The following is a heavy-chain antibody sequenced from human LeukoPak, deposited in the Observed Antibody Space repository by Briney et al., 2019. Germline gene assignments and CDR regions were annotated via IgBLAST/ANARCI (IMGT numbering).Heavy chain of an antibody. CDR1: GYTLTKFG. D-gene: IGHD6-13*01. V-gene: IGHV1-18*01. CDR2: INTYNGNT. J-gene: IGHJ4*02. Sequence: ASVKVSCKASGYTLTKFGMSWVRQAPGQGLEWLGWINTYNGNTKLGEKFQGRVTMTTDTSTSTVYMELTSLRTDDTAVYFCARDTPQHLKRFDSWGQGTLITVSS. CDR3: ARDTPQHLKRFDS.